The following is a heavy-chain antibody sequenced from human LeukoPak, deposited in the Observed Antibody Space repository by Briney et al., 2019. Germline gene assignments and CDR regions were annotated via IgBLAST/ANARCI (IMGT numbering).Heavy chain of an antibody. J-gene: IGHJ4*02. CDR1: GGSIISSSYN. CDR3: ARIPGDY. CDR2: IYHSGTT. Sequence: PSETLSLTCAVSGGSIISSSYNWGWIRQPPGKGLEWIGTIYHSGTTYYNPSLKSRVTISVDKSKNQFSLKLSSVTAADTAVYYCARIPGDYWGQGTLVTVSS. V-gene: IGHV4-39*07.